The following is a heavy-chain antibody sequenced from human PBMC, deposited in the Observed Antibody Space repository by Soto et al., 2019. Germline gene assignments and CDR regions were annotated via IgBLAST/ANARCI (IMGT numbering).Heavy chain of an antibody. CDR2: INVYSGNT. CDR1: GYTCTRYS. CDR3: ARDGVALTTGISGY. Sequence: VKLSCRDSGYTCTRYSISWVRHAPGQGLVWMGSINVYSGNTKYAQKFQGRVTMTTDTYTSTVYMELRSMTSDNTAVYYCARDGVALTTGISGYWGQGTLGTVSS. V-gene: IGHV1-18*01. D-gene: IGHD4-17*01. J-gene: IGHJ4*02.